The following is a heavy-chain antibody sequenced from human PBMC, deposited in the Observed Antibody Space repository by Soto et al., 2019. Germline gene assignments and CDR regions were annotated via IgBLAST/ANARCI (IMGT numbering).Heavy chain of an antibody. CDR3: AHRLGGYTWNDGYFDY. J-gene: IGHJ4*02. D-gene: IGHD1-20*01. CDR1: GFSLTTRPMG. CDR2: AYWDDDN. Sequence: QITLRESGPTLVKPTQTLTLTCSFSGFSLTTRPMGVGWIRQSPGKALEWLGFAYWDDDNRYSPSPRSRLTVTKDTSKNQVVLTVTNMDPVDTATYYCAHRLGGYTWNDGYFDYWGQGTLVTVSS. V-gene: IGHV2-5*02.